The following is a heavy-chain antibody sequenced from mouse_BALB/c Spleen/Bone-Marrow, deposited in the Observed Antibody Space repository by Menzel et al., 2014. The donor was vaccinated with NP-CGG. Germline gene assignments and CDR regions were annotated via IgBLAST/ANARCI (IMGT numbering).Heavy chain of an antibody. CDR3: ARGIDY. CDR2: ISSGGSS. V-gene: IGHV5-6-5*01. CDR1: GFTFSSYA. J-gene: IGHJ2*01. Sequence: EVQGVESGGGLVKPGGSLKLSCAASGFTFSSYAMSWVRQTPEKRLEWVASISSGGSSYYPDSVNGRFTISRDNARNVLYLQMSSLRSEDTAMYYCARGIDYWGQGTTLTVSS.